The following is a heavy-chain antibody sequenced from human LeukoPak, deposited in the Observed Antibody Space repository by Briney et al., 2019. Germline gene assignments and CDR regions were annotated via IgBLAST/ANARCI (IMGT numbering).Heavy chain of an antibody. V-gene: IGHV3-23*01. CDR2: ITTSGNT. CDR1: GLTASHNVNNA. CDR3: AKAPVWNYYYGLDV. Sequence: GGSLRLSCAASGLTASHNVNNAMSWVRHAPGKGLAWVSGITTSGNTYYADSVKGRFTISRENSNNTLYLHMDSLRAKDTAVYYCAKAPVWNYYYGLDVWGQGTTVTVSS. D-gene: IGHD2-21*01. J-gene: IGHJ6*02.